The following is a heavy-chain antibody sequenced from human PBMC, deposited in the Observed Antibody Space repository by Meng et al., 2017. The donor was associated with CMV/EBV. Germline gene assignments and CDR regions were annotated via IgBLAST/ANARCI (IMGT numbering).Heavy chain of an antibody. Sequence: QESAPGPVKPSETLSLTCIVSCASIKNYNWNWVRQPAGQGLEWIGLIQVIGHTVYNPSLKSRVTVSLDASKSQFSLTLNSVTAADTATYYCAGSRPGGGACDYWGQGILVTVFS. D-gene: IGHD3-16*01. CDR3: AGSRPGGGACDY. CDR1: CASIKNYN. CDR2: IQVIGHT. V-gene: IGHV4-4*07. J-gene: IGHJ4*02.